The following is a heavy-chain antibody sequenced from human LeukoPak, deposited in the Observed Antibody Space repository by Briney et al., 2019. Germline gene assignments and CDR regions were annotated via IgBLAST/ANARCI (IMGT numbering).Heavy chain of an antibody. CDR3: ARQAIVGSGYYLVAGNNWFDP. CDR2: IIPILGIA. Sequence: SVKVSCKASGGTFSSYAISWVRQAPGQGLEWMGRIIPILGIANYAQKFQGRVTITADKSTSTAYMELSSLRSEDTAVYYCARQAIVGSGYYLVAGNNWFDPWGQGTLVTVSS. V-gene: IGHV1-69*04. D-gene: IGHD3-22*01. J-gene: IGHJ5*02. CDR1: GGTFSSYA.